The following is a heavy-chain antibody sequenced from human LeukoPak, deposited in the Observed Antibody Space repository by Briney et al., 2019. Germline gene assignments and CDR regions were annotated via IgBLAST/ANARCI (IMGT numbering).Heavy chain of an antibody. D-gene: IGHD1-26*01. Sequence: GGSLRLSCAASGFTFSSYAMSWVRQASGKGLEWVSAISGSGGSTYYADSVKGRFTISRDNSKNTLYLQMNSLRAEDTALYFCAKKVRYNGTYPLDSGGRGPLVTVS. CDR3: AKKVRYNGTYPLDS. J-gene: IGHJ4*02. CDR2: ISGSGGST. V-gene: IGHV3-23*01. CDR1: GFTFSSYA.